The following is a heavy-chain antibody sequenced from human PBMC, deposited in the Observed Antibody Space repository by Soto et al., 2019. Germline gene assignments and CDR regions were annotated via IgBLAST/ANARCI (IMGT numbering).Heavy chain of an antibody. V-gene: IGHV4-30-4*08. CDR1: GASVNSGGYY. D-gene: IGHD2-2*01. CDR2: IYFTGST. Sequence: PSEPLSLTFSVSGASVNSGGYYWSWVRHLPGKGLEWIGYIYFTGSTYYNPSLERRLTISVDTSKNQFSLKLSSVTAADTAGYYCASLVPVFFSPLEYYYYGMDARGHGPTV. J-gene: IGHJ6*02. CDR3: ASLVPVFFSPLEYYYYGMDA.